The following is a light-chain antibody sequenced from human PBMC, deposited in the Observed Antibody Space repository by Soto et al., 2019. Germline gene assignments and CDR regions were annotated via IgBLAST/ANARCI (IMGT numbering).Light chain of an antibody. CDR1: SSDVGGHNH. CDR3: CSYTSSSIRV. CDR2: EVR. J-gene: IGLJ3*02. V-gene: IGLV2-14*01. Sequence: QSALTQPASVSGSPGQSITISCTGTSSDVGGHNHVSWYQQHPGKAPKLIIYEVRNRPSGVSNRLSFSKSGNTVSLTISGLQADDEADYYCCSYTSSSIRVFGEGTKVTVL.